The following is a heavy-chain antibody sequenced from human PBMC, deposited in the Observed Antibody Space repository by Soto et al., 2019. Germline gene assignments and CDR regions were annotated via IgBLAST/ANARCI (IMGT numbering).Heavy chain of an antibody. CDR1: GGSISGGGYY. D-gene: IGHD5-12*01. Sequence: PSETLSLTCTVSGGSISGGGYYWSWIRQPPGKGLEWIGYIYYSGSTYYNPSLKSRVTISVDTSKNQFSLKLSSVTAADTAVYYCARDRGMATISGLDYWGQGTLVTVSS. V-gene: IGHV4-30-4*01. CDR3: ARDRGMATISGLDY. CDR2: IYYSGST. J-gene: IGHJ4*02.